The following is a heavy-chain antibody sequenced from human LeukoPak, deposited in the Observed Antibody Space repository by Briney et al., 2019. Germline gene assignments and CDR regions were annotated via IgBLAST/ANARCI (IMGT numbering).Heavy chain of an antibody. CDR2: IYTSGST. V-gene: IGHV4-4*07. D-gene: IGHD6-13*01. CDR1: GGSISSYY. J-gene: IGHJ3*02. CDR3: ARDLAEYSSSWYAFDI. Sequence: SETLSLTCTVSGGSISSYYWSWIRQPAGKGLEWIGRIYTSGSTDYNPSLKSRVTMSVDTSKNQFSLKLSSVTAADTAVYYCARDLAEYSSSWYAFDIWAKGQWSPSLQ.